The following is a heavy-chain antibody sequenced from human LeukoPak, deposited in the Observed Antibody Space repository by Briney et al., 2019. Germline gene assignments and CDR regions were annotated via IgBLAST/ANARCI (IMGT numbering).Heavy chain of an antibody. J-gene: IGHJ4*02. CDR3: ARDPRDSAYDEGRDS. CDR1: GYTFTTYD. Sequence: ASVKVSCKASGYTFTTYDVNWVRQATGQGLEWMGWMNPSNGDTGYAQQFQGRVTMTRDTSLGTAYMELSSLRSEDTAVYYCARDPRDSAYDEGRDSWGQGTLVTVSS. CDR2: MNPSNGDT. V-gene: IGHV1-8*01. D-gene: IGHD5-12*01.